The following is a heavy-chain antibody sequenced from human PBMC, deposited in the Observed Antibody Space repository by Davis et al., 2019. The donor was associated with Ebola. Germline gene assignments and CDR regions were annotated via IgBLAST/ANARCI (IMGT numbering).Heavy chain of an antibody. CDR1: GYIFTDYN. CDR2: IDPENGQT. CDR3: ATLTWGRGTT. V-gene: IGHV1-69-2*01. D-gene: IGHD1-1*01. Sequence: ASVKVSCKVSGYIFTDYNMHWVQQAPGKGLEWIGIIDPENGQTIYAERFQGRITVTADKSRDTAYMELSSLTAEDTAICYCATLTWGRGTTWGQGTLVTVSS. J-gene: IGHJ4*02.